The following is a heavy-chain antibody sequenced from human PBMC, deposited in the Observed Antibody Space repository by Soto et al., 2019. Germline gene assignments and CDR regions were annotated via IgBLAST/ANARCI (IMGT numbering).Heavy chain of an antibody. V-gene: IGHV2-5*02. Sequence: QITLKESGPTLVKPTQTLTMTCTFSGFSLSTSGVGVGWIRQPPGKALEWLALIYWDDDKRYSPSLKSRLTITKDTSKNQVVLTMTNIDPVDTATYYCARSSTGFLEWLQTYYFDYWGQGTLVTVCS. D-gene: IGHD3-3*01. CDR2: IYWDDDK. CDR3: ARSSTGFLEWLQTYYFDY. CDR1: GFSLSTSGVG. J-gene: IGHJ4*02.